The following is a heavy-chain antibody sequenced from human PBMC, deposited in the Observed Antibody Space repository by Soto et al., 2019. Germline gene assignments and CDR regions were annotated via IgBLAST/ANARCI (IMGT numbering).Heavy chain of an antibody. CDR1: GGSISSSSYY. D-gene: IGHD2-21*01. V-gene: IGHV4-39*01. J-gene: IGHJ6*03. CDR3: ARGIGYYMDV. CDR2: IYYSAST. Sequence: QLQLQESGPGLVKPSETLSLTCTVSGGSISSSSYYWGWIRQPPGKGLEWIGSIYYSASTYYNPSLKSRVTISVDTSKNQFSLKLSSVTAADTAVYYCARGIGYYMDVWGKGTTVTVSS.